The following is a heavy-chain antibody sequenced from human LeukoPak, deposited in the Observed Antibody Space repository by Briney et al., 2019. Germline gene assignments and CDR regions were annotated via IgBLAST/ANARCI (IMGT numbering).Heavy chain of an antibody. V-gene: IGHV4-30-2*01. Sequence: SETLSLTCAVSGDSISSDGYSWSWIRQPPGKGLEWIGYIYHSGSTYYNPSLKSRVTISVDRSKNQFSLKLSSVTAADTAVYYCARGPLGYCSSTSCYTSYGMDVWGQGTTVTVSS. CDR2: IYHSGST. J-gene: IGHJ6*02. D-gene: IGHD2-2*02. CDR3: ARGPLGYCSSTSCYTSYGMDV. CDR1: GDSISSDGYS.